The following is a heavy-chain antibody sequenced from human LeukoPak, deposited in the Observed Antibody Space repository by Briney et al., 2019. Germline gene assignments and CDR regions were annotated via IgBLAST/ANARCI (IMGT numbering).Heavy chain of an antibody. V-gene: IGHV1-69*02. J-gene: IGHJ6*02. Sequence: ASVKVSCKASGGTFSSYTISWVRQAPGQGLEWMGRIIPILGIANYAQKFQGRVTITADKSTSTAYMELSSLRSEDTAVYYCAMLSTGYYYGMDVWGQGTTVTVSS. CDR1: GGTFSSYT. CDR2: IIPILGIA. D-gene: IGHD2-2*01. CDR3: AMLSTGYYYGMDV.